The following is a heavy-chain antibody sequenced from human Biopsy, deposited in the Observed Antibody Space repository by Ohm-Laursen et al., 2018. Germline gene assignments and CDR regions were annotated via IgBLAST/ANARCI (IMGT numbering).Heavy chain of an antibody. Sequence: TLSLTCAVYGGSFSGYYWSWIRQPPGKGLEWIGEINHSGSTNSNPALKSRVTITEDTSKNQFSQKLSSVTAADTAVYYCARGRLRAVARFDYWGQGTLVTVSS. J-gene: IGHJ4*02. CDR2: INHSGST. V-gene: IGHV4-34*01. D-gene: IGHD6-19*01. CDR3: ARGRLRAVARFDY. CDR1: GGSFSGYY.